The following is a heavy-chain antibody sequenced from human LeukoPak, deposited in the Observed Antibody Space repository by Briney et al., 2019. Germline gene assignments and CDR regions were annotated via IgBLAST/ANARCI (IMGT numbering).Heavy chain of an antibody. Sequence: GSLRLSCAASGFTFSSYSMNWVRQAPGKGLEWVSSISSSSSYIYYADSVKGRFTISRDNAKNSLFLQMNSLGAEDTAVYYCARDPGSHNSSGWYDYWGQGTLVTVSS. CDR1: GFTFSSYS. CDR2: ISSSSSYI. V-gene: IGHV3-21*04. J-gene: IGHJ4*02. CDR3: ARDPGSHNSSGWYDY. D-gene: IGHD6-19*01.